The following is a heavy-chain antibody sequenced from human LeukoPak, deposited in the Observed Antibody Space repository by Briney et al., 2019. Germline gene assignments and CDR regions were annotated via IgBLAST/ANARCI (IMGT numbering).Heavy chain of an antibody. CDR3: ARDVISGSGWYDPFDY. Sequence: SVKVSCKASGYTFTSYGISWVRQAPGQGLEWMGGIIPIFGTANYAQKFQGRVTITADESTSTAYMELSSLRSEDTAVYYCARDVISGSGWYDPFDYWGQGTLVTVSS. D-gene: IGHD6-19*01. J-gene: IGHJ4*02. CDR2: IIPIFGTA. V-gene: IGHV1-69*13. CDR1: GYTFTSYG.